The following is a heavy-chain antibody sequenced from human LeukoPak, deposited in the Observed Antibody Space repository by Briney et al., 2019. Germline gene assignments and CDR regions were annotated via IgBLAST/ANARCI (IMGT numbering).Heavy chain of an antibody. J-gene: IGHJ4*02. CDR3: AREGGPYRPLDY. Sequence: GTLSLTCGVSGGSITNTNYWTWVRQPPGKGLEWIGEVNLQGSTNYNPSLMGRVAIAVDTSENHISLQLTSVTAADTAVHYCAREGGPYRPLDYSGQGTLVTVSS. V-gene: IGHV4-4*02. CDR1: GGSITNTNY. CDR2: VNLQGST.